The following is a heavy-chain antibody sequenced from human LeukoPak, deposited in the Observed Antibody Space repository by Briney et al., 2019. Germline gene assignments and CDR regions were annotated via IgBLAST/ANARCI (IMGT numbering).Heavy chain of an antibody. V-gene: IGHV4-61*05. J-gene: IGHJ4*02. Sequence: SETLCLTCTVSGVTISSSSNYWSCIRQPPGKELEWIGDIDYSGSTNDNPSLNSRVTISVDTSKNQFSLKLSSVTAADTAVYYCARHTDIATLSSLKYWGQGTLVTVSS. CDR1: GVTISSSSNY. CDR3: ARHTDIATLSSLKY. CDR2: IDYSGST. D-gene: IGHD6-13*01.